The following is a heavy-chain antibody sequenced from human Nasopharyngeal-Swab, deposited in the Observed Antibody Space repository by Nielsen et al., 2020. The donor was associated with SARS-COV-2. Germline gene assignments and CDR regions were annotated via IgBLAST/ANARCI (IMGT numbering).Heavy chain of an antibody. V-gene: IGHV1-18*01. D-gene: IGHD3-10*01. J-gene: IGHJ4*02. CDR3: ARAGDRFGELLFFDY. CDR2: ISAYNNSI. Sequence: WVRQAPGQGLEWMSWISAYNNSINHPQKLQGRVTMTTDTSTGTAYMELRSLRSDDTAVYYCARAGDRFGELLFFDYWGQGNLVTVSS.